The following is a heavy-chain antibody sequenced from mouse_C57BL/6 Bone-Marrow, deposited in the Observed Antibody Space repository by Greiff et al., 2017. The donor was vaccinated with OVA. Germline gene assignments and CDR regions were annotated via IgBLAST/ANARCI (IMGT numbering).Heavy chain of an antibody. Sequence: QVQLQQSGAELVRPGASVTLSCKASGYTFTDYEMHWVKQTPVHGLEWIGAIDPETGGTAYNQKFKGKAILTADKSSSTAYMELRSLTSEDSAVYYCTRWGSYGSRGYYWGQGTTLTVSS. D-gene: IGHD1-1*01. J-gene: IGHJ2*01. CDR2: IDPETGGT. V-gene: IGHV1-15*01. CDR3: TRWGSYGSRGYY. CDR1: GYTFTDYE.